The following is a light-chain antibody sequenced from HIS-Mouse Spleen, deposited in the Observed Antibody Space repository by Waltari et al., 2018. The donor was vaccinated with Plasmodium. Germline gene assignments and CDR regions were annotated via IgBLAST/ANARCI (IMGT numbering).Light chain of an antibody. CDR1: RGHSSYA. V-gene: IGLV4-69*01. Sequence: QLVLTQSPSASAPLGTSVKLTCTLSRGHSSYAIAGHQQQPEKGPRYLMKLNSDGSPSKGGGIPDRFSGSSSGAERYLTIPSLQSEDEADYYCQTWGTGIRVFGGGTKLTVL. J-gene: IGLJ3*02. CDR3: QTWGTGIRV. CDR2: LNSDGSP.